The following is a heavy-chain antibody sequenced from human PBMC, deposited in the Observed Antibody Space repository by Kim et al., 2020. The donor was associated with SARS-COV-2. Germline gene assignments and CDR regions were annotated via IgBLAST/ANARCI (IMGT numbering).Heavy chain of an antibody. Sequence: GGSLRLSCAVSGFTFRNYWMSWVRQAPGKGLEWVANIKGDGGKTHYVDSVKGRFTISRDNVENSLYLQLNYLRAEDTGLYYCARDPSSSDREDYWGQGTPVTVSS. CDR3: ARDPSSSDREDY. J-gene: IGHJ4*02. CDR1: GFTFRNYW. CDR2: IKGDGGKT. D-gene: IGHD6-6*01. V-gene: IGHV3-7*01.